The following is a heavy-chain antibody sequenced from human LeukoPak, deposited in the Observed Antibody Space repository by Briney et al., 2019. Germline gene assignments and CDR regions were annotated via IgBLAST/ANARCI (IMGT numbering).Heavy chain of an antibody. Sequence: GGSLRLSCAASGFTFNSYDMSWVRQAPGKGLEWVLAISGSGGSTYYAVSVKGRFTISRDNSKNTLYLQMYSLRAEDTAVYYCAKDILYGSGSYLDFWGQGTLVTVSS. J-gene: IGHJ4*02. CDR3: AKDILYGSGSYLDF. D-gene: IGHD3-10*01. V-gene: IGHV3-23*01. CDR2: ISGSGGST. CDR1: GFTFNSYD.